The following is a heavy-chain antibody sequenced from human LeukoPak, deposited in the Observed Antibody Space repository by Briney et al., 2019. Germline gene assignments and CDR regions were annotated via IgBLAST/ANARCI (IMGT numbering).Heavy chain of an antibody. V-gene: IGHV5-51*01. CDR1: GYTFTNYW. D-gene: IGHD3-3*01. J-gene: IGHJ4*02. Sequence: GESLKISCKGSGYTFTNYWIGWVRQMPGEGLEWMGLIYPGDSETRYSPSFQGQVTISADKSITTAYLQWGSLKASDTAMYYCARRIRVPATDYYFDYWSQGTLVTVSS. CDR2: IYPGDSET. CDR3: ARRIRVPATDYYFDY.